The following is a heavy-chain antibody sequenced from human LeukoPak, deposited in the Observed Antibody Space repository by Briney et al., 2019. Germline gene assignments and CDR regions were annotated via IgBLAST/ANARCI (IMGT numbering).Heavy chain of an antibody. J-gene: IGHJ5*02. CDR2: INPNSGGT. Sequence: GSSVKVSCKASGGTFSSYAISWVRQAPGQGLEWMGRINPNSGGTNYAQKFQGRVTMTRDTSISTAYMELSRLRSDDTAVYYCARVLPVLRYFDRSFYNWFDPWGQGTLVTVSS. V-gene: IGHV1-2*06. CDR3: ARVLPVLRYFDRSFYNWFDP. CDR1: GGTFSSYA. D-gene: IGHD3-9*01.